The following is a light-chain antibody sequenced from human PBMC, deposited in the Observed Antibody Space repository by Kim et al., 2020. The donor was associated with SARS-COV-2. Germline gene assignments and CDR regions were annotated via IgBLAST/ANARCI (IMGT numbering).Light chain of an antibody. V-gene: IGLV1-40*01. J-gene: IGLJ3*02. Sequence: QSVLTQPPSVSGAPGQRVSISCTGNSPNLGAGYDVHWYHQLPGSAPKLLIYDNHNRPSGVPDRFSGSKSGTSASLAITGLQAEDEADYYYQSYDSSLSAWVFGGGTQLTVL. CDR2: DNH. CDR3: QSYDSSLSAWV. CDR1: SPNLGAGYD.